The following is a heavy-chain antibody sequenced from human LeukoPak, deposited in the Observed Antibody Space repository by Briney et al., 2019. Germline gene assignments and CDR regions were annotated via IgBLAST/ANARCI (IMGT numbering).Heavy chain of an antibody. D-gene: IGHD6-19*01. CDR3: ARRYSSGRSGDYYYMDV. V-gene: IGHV4-4*02. Sequence: SETLSLTCAVSGGSISSSNWWSWVRQPPGKGLEWIGEIYHSGSTNYNPSLKSRVTISVDKSKNQFSLKLSSVTAADTAVYYCARRYSSGRSGDYYYMDVWGKGTTVTISS. CDR2: IYHSGST. J-gene: IGHJ6*03. CDR1: GGSISSSNW.